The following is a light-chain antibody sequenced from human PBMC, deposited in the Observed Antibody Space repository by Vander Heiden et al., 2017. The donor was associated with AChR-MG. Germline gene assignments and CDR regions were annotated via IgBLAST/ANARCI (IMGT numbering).Light chain of an antibody. CDR1: QSVSSSY. Sequence: EIVLTQSPGTLSSSPGERATLSCRASQSVSSSYLAWYQQKPGQAPRLLIYGASSRATGIPDRFSGSGSGTDFTLTISRLEPEDFAVYYGQQYGSSFGGGTKVEIK. CDR2: GAS. V-gene: IGKV3-20*01. CDR3: QQYGSS. J-gene: IGKJ4*01.